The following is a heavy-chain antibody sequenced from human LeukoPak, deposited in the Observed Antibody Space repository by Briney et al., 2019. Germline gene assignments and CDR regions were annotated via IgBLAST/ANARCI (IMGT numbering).Heavy chain of an antibody. CDR1: GFSLSTSGMC. CDR3: ARIRYSGSGSSYYFDY. V-gene: IGHV2-70*11. J-gene: IGHJ4*02. CDR2: LDWDGDK. Sequence: ESGPTLVNPTQTLTLTCTFSGFSLSTSGMCVSWIRQPPGKALEWLARLDWDGDKYYTTSLKTRLTISKDTSKNQVVLTMTNMDPVDTATYYCARIRYSGSGSSYYFDYWGQGTLVTVSS. D-gene: IGHD3-10*01.